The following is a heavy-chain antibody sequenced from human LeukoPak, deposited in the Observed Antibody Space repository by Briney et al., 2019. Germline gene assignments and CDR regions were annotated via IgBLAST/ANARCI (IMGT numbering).Heavy chain of an antibody. CDR2: ISGSGGST. D-gene: IGHD6-13*01. Sequence: PGGSLRLSCAASGFTFSSYAMSWVRQAPGKGLEWVSAISGSGGSTYYADSVKGRFTISRDNSKNTLYLQMNSLRAEDTAVYYCAKGISRDRGGYSSSWYSDYWGQGTLVTVSS. CDR1: GFTFSSYA. V-gene: IGHV3-23*01. CDR3: AKGISRDRGGYSSSWYSDY. J-gene: IGHJ4*02.